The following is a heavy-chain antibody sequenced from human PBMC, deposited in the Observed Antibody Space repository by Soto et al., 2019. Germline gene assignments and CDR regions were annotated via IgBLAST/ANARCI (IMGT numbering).Heavy chain of an antibody. CDR1: GFTFGDYA. CDR3: TRDHAVTTVPDY. D-gene: IGHD4-17*01. CDR2: IRSKAYGGTA. Sequence: GGSLRLSCTASGFTFGDYAMSWFRQAPGKGLEWVGFIRSKAYGGTAEYAASVKGRFTISRDDSKSIAYLQMNSLKTEDTAVYYCTRDHAVTTVPDYWGQGTLVTVSS. V-gene: IGHV3-49*03. J-gene: IGHJ4*02.